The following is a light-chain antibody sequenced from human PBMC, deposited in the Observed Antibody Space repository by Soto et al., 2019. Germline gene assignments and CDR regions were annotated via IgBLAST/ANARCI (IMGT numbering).Light chain of an antibody. J-gene: IGKJ4*01. CDR1: QSVGSD. V-gene: IGKV3D-15*01. CDR2: DIF. CDR3: QQYNSWPLT. Sequence: EIVMTQSPATLSVSPGERATLSCRASQSVGSDLAWYQQKPNQAPRLVIYDIFTRATGVATRISGSGSGTEFTLTIRSLQSEDFAVYYCQQYNSWPLTFGGGNKVEIK.